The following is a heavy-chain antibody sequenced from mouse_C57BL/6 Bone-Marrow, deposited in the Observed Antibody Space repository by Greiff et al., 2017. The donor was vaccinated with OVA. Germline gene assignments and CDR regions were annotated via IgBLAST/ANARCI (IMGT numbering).Heavy chain of an antibody. CDR2: IRNKANNHAT. CDR3: SRDYGSSYWYFDV. Sequence: EVKLEESGGGLVQPGGSMKLSCAASGFTFSDAWMDWVRQSPEKGLEWVAEIRNKANNHATYYAESVKGRFTISRYDSKSSVYLQMNSLRAEDTGIYYCSRDYGSSYWYFDVWGTGTTVTVSS. CDR1: GFTFSDAW. J-gene: IGHJ1*03. D-gene: IGHD1-1*01. V-gene: IGHV6-6*01.